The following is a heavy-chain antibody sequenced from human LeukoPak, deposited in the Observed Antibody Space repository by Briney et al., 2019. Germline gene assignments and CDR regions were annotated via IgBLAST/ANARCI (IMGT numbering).Heavy chain of an antibody. CDR2: ISGSGGST. CDR1: GFTFSSYA. V-gene: IGHV3-23*01. J-gene: IGHJ4*02. D-gene: IGHD3-9*01. CDR3: ARERYFDSNYFDY. Sequence: PGGSLRLSCAASGFTFSSYAMSWVRQAPGKGLEWVSAISGSGGSTYYADSVKGRFTISRDNAKNTLYLQMNSLRAEDTAVYYCARERYFDSNYFDYWGQGTLVTVSS.